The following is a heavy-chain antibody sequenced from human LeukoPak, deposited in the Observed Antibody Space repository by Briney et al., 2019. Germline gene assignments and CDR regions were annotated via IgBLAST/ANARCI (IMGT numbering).Heavy chain of an antibody. CDR1: GCTFSSYA. CDR3: ARRNMYSSSSGWFDP. J-gene: IGHJ5*02. Sequence: SVKVSCKASGCTFSSYAISWVRQAPGQGLEWMGGIIPIFGTANYAQKFQGRVTITTDESTSTAYMELSSLRSEDTAVYYCARRNMYSSSSGWFDPWGQGTLVTVSS. V-gene: IGHV1-69*05. CDR2: IIPIFGTA. D-gene: IGHD6-6*01.